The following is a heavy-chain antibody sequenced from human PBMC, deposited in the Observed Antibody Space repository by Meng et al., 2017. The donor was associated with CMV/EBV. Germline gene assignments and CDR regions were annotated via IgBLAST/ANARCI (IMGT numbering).Heavy chain of an antibody. CDR1: GYTFTSYG. Sequence: QVQLVQSGAEVKKPGASVKVSCKASGYTFTSYGISWVRQAPGQGLEWMGWISAYNGNANCAQKLQGRVTMTTDTSTSTAYMELRSLRSDDTAVYYCAAYPQTMVRGVALWGAFDYWGQGTLVTVSS. J-gene: IGHJ4*02. V-gene: IGHV1-18*01. CDR3: AAYPQTMVRGVALWGAFDY. CDR2: ISAYNGNA. D-gene: IGHD3-10*01.